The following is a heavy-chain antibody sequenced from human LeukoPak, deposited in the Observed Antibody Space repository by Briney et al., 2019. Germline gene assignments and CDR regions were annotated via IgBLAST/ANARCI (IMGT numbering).Heavy chain of an antibody. CDR2: ISNSGSIM. D-gene: IGHD1/OR15-1a*01. CDR1: GFTFSDYY. Sequence: GGSLRLSCAASGFTFSDYYMSWIRQAPGKGLECLSYISNSGSIMYYADSVKGRFTISRDNAKNSLYLQMNSLRAEDTAVYYCARARGTYAFDIWGQGTMVTVSS. CDR3: ARARGTYAFDI. J-gene: IGHJ3*02. V-gene: IGHV3-11*04.